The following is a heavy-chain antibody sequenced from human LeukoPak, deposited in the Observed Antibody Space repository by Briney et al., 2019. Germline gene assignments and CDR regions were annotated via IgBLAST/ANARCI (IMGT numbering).Heavy chain of an antibody. CDR1: GGSFSGYY. CDR3: AREAGRYYDSSGSPIYYFDY. Sequence: PSETLSLTCAVYGGSFSGYYWSWIRQPPGKGLEWIGEINHSGSTNYNPSLKSRVTISVDTSKNQFSLKLSSVTAADTAVYYCAREAGRYYDSSGSPIYYFDYWGQGTLVTVSS. CDR2: INHSGST. D-gene: IGHD3-22*01. J-gene: IGHJ4*02. V-gene: IGHV4-34*01.